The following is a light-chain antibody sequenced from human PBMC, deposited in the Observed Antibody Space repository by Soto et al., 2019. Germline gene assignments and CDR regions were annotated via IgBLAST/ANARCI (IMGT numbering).Light chain of an antibody. CDR2: KAS. CDR1: QSVSDW. J-gene: IGKJ2*01. CDR3: QQYNTFSPYT. V-gene: IGKV1-5*03. Sequence: DIQMTQSPSTLSASVGDRVTLTCRASQSVSDWLAWYQQKPGKAPKLLIYKASNLESGVPSRFSGSGSGTEFTLTISSLQPDDSATSYCQQYNTFSPYTFGQGTKLEIK.